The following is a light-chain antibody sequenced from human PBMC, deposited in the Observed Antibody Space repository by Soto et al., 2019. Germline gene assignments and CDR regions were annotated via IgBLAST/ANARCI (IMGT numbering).Light chain of an antibody. CDR3: QHYNSYSEA. CDR2: KAS. Sequence: IPMTQSPSSLSACVGNRVTIICRASQTISSWLAWYQQKPGKAPKLLIYKASTLKSGVPSRFSGSGSGTEFTLTISSLQTDDFATYYCQHYNSYSEAFGQGTKVDIK. J-gene: IGKJ1*01. V-gene: IGKV1-5*03. CDR1: QTISSW.